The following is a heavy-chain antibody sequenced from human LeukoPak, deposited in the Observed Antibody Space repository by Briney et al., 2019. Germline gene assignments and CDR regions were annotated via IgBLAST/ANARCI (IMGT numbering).Heavy chain of an antibody. J-gene: IGHJ4*01. D-gene: IGHD2/OR15-2a*01. Sequence: PGGSLRLSCAASGFTFSDYSMNWVRQAPGKGLEWLSYISPSGSTIYYADSVRGRFTISRDNPKNALYLQMSGLRDGDTAVDYCARDQVSFDYWGHGTLVTVSS. CDR2: ISPSGSTI. CDR1: GFTFSDYS. V-gene: IGHV3-48*02. CDR3: ARDQVSFDY.